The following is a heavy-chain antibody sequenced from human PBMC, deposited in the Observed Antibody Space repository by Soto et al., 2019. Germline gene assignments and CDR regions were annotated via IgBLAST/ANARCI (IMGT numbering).Heavy chain of an antibody. J-gene: IGHJ4*02. Sequence: SETLSLTCTVSGGSISSSTYYWGWIRQPPGKGLEWIGSIYYSGSTYYNPSLKSRVTISVDTSKNQFSLKLSSVTAADTAVYYCARDPVIIDYWGQGTLVTVSS. CDR3: ARDPVIIDY. CDR2: IYYSGST. CDR1: GGSISSSTYY. V-gene: IGHV4-39*02.